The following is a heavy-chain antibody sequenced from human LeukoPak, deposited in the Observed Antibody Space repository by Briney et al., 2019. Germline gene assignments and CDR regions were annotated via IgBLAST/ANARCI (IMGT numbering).Heavy chain of an antibody. CDR1: GGSFSGYY. D-gene: IGHD6-19*01. J-gene: IGHJ4*02. CDR3: ARGIAVAKYYFDY. CDR2: INHSGST. V-gene: IGHV4-34*01. Sequence: SETLSLTCAVYGGSFSGYYWSWIRQPPGKGLEWIGEINHSGSTNYNPSLKSRVTISVDTSKNQFSLELSSVTAADTAVYYCARGIAVAKYYFDYWGQGTLVTVSS.